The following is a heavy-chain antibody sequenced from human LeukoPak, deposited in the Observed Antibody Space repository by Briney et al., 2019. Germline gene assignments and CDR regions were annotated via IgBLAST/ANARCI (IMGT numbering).Heavy chain of an antibody. J-gene: IGHJ4*02. CDR2: IASDGSSA. CDR1: GFTFSSYW. V-gene: IGHV3-74*01. CDR3: ARGRPHGNDY. D-gene: IGHD4-23*01. Sequence: GGSLRLSCAASGFTFSSYWMNWVRQAPGKGLVWVSRIASDGSSATYADPVKGRFSISRDNAKNTLYLQMNSLRVEDTAVYYCARGRPHGNDYWGQGTLVTVSS.